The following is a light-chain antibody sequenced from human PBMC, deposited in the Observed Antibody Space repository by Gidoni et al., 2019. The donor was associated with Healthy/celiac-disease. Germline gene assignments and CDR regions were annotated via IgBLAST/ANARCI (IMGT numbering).Light chain of an antibody. CDR1: KSISSY. V-gene: IGKV1-39*01. CDR2: AAP. Sequence: DIQMTQSPTSLSASVVDRVTITCRASKSISSYLNWYQQKTGTAPKVLIYAAPSLQRGVPSRFIRSGFGTDFTLTVITLPPKDFAPYYCPQCYSTPPLTFGQGTKVEIK. CDR3: PQCYSTPPLT. J-gene: IGKJ1*01.